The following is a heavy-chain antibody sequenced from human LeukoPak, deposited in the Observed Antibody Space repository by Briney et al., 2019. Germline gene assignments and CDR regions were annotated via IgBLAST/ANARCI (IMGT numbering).Heavy chain of an antibody. J-gene: IGHJ4*02. Sequence: GGSLRLSCAASGFTFSSYAMHWVRQAPGKGLEWVAVISYDGSNKYYADSVEGRFTISRDNSKNTLYLQMNSLRAEDTAVYYCARDKYRDYWGQGTLVTVSS. CDR1: GFTFSSYA. CDR3: ARDKYRDY. D-gene: IGHD3-16*02. V-gene: IGHV3-30-3*01. CDR2: ISYDGSNK.